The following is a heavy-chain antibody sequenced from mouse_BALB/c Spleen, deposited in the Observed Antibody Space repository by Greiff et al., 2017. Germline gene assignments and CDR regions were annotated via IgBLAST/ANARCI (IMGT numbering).Heavy chain of an antibody. J-gene: IGHJ4*01. CDR1: GYAFSSSW. CDR2: IYPGDGDT. V-gene: IGHV1-82*01. CDR3: ARGVRPRAMDY. Sequence: VQLQQSGPELVKPGASVKISCKASGYAFSSSWMNWVKQRPGQGLEWIGRIYPGDGDTNYNGKFKGKATLTADKSSSTAYMQLSSLTSVDSAVYFCARGVRPRAMDYWGQGTSVTVSS. D-gene: IGHD3-2*02.